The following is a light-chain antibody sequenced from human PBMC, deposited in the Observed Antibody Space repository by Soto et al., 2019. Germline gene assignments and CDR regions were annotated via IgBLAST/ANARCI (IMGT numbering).Light chain of an antibody. CDR1: QSVANNY. V-gene: IGKV3-20*01. CDR2: GAS. Sequence: EIVLTQSPGTLSLSPGERATLSCRASQSVANNYLAWYQQKPGQAPRLLIYGASIRATGVPYRFSGSGFGTDFTLTITRLEPEDFAVYYCQQYGTSPLMFTFGQGTNLGVK. J-gene: IGKJ2*01. CDR3: QQYGTSPLMFT.